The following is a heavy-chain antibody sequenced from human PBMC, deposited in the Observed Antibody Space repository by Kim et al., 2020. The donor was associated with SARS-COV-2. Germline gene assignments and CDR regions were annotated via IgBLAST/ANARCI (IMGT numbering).Heavy chain of an antibody. Sequence: SETLSLTCTVSGGSISSYYWSWIRQPPGKGLEWIGYIYYSGSTNYNPSLKSRVTISVDTSKNQFSLKLSSVTAADTAVYYCARTPVAGTGNGDYWGQGTLVTVSS. CDR2: IYYSGST. D-gene: IGHD6-19*01. J-gene: IGHJ4*02. CDR1: GGSISSYY. V-gene: IGHV4-59*13. CDR3: ARTPVAGTGNGDY.